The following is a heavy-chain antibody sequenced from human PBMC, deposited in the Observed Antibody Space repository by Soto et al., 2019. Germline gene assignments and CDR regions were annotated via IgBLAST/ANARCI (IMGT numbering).Heavy chain of an antibody. Sequence: GESLKISCNGSGYSFTIYCISLVLQMPGKGLEWMGRIDPIDSYTTYSPSFQGHVTISTDKSINTAYLQWSSLKASDTAMYYCARRYCSSATCPRNYYGMDVWGQGTAVTVSS. J-gene: IGHJ6*02. CDR3: ARRYCSSATCPRNYYGMDV. CDR1: GYSFTIYC. V-gene: IGHV5-10-1*01. D-gene: IGHD2-2*01. CDR2: IDPIDSYT.